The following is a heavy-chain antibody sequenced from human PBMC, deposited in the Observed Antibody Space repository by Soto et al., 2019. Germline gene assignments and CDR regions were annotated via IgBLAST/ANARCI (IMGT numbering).Heavy chain of an antibody. V-gene: IGHV4-30-4*01. J-gene: IGHJ6*02. Sequence: QVQLQESGPGLVKPSQTLSLTCTVSGGSISSGDYYWSWIRQPPGKGLEWIGYIYYSGSTYYNPSLWSRVTISVDTSNNPLSLKLSSVCAGDTAVYYCARGSPLWFGELLNYYGMYVWGQGTTVNVSS. CDR1: GGSISSGDYY. D-gene: IGHD3-10*01. CDR3: ARGSPLWFGELLNYYGMYV. CDR2: IYYSGST.